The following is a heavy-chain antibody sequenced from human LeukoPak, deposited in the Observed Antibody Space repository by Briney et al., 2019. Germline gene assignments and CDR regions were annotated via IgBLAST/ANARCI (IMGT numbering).Heavy chain of an antibody. CDR3: ANHDCDNNARFGN. D-gene: IGHD2-21*02. Sequence: GGSLRLSCAASGFTFSSYAMSWVRQAPGKGLEWVSGISASGGSTHYADSVKGRFTISRDTSKNTLYLQMDSLRAEDTAVYYCANHDCDNNARFGNWGQGTLVTVSS. J-gene: IGHJ4*02. CDR2: ISASGGST. V-gene: IGHV3-23*01. CDR1: GFTFSSYA.